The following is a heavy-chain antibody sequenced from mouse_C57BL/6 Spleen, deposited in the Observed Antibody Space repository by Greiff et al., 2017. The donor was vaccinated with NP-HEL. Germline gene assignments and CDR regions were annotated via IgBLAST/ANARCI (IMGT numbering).Heavy chain of an antibody. CDR3: VYDYDGAWFAY. Sequence: LEESDAELVKPGASVKISCKVSGYTFTDHTIHWMKQRPEQGLEWIGYIYPRDGSTKYNEKFKGKATLTADKSSSTAYMQLNSLTSEDSAVYFCVYDYDGAWFAYWGQGTLVTVSA. CDR2: IYPRDGST. V-gene: IGHV1-78*01. CDR1: GYTFTDHT. D-gene: IGHD2-4*01. J-gene: IGHJ3*01.